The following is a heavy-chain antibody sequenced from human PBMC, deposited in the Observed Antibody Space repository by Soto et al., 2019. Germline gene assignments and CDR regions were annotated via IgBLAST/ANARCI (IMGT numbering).Heavy chain of an antibody. CDR1: GGTFNNYP. D-gene: IGHD5-12*01. J-gene: IGHJ6*02. CDR3: ARGRGYSGDDHYYYFDMDV. V-gene: IGHV1-69*13. CDR2: SIPIFGTA. Sequence: SVKVSCKASGGTFNNYPITWVRQAPGEGLEWMGGSIPIFGTANYAQKFQGRVTISVDGSTSTAYMELSSLRSEDTAVYYCARGRGYSGDDHYYYFDMDVWGRGTTVTVSS.